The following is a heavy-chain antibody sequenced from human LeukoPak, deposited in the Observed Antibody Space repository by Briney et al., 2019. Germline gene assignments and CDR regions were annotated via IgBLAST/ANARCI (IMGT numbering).Heavy chain of an antibody. CDR3: ARGGDIVGATRSAFDI. D-gene: IGHD1-26*01. CDR1: DFTVSNHY. J-gene: IGHJ3*02. V-gene: IGHV3-53*01. CDR2: LSSGGGT. Sequence: PGGSLRLSCAASDFTVSNHYMSWVRQAPGKGLEWVSLLSSGGGTYYAGSVKGRFTISRDNSKNTLYLQMNSLRAEDTAVYYCARGGDIVGATRSAFDIWGQGTMVTVSS.